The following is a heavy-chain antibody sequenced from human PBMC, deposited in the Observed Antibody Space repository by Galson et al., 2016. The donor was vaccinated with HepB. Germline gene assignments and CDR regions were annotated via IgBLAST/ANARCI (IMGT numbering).Heavy chain of an antibody. D-gene: IGHD2-2*01. J-gene: IGHJ4*02. CDR1: GYTFTNYY. CDR3: ARGGCRGSSCYYDY. CDR2: VDPSGDRT. Sequence: SVKVSCKASGYTFTNYYIHWVRQAPGQGLECMGIVDPSGDRTTYAQQFQGRVTMTSDTSTSTVYMDPSSLRSDDTAVYYCARGGCRGSSCYYDYWGQGALVTVSS. V-gene: IGHV1-46*01.